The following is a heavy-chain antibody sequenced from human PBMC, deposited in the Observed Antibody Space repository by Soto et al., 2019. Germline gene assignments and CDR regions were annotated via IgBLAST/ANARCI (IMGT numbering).Heavy chain of an antibody. Sequence: QVQLVQSGAEVKKPGASVKVSCKASGYTFTNYGINWVRQAPGQGLEWLGWVSAYNGERRYAQRVQARVIMTTDTPTSTAYIEVWSLRSGDTAVYYCSRGTSIPASGDYRCQGTLVTVSS. CDR2: VSAYNGER. J-gene: IGHJ4*01. V-gene: IGHV1-18*01. CDR1: GYTFTNYG. D-gene: IGHD6-6*01. CDR3: SRGTSIPASGDY.